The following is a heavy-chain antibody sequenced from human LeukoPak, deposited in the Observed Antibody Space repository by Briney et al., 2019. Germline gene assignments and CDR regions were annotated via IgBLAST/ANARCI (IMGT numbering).Heavy chain of an antibody. J-gene: IGHJ5*02. Sequence: SETLSLTCTVSGGSISSGGYYWSWIRQHPGKGLEWIGYIYYSGSTYYNPSLKSRVTISVDTSKNQFSLKLSSVTAADTAVYYCARGVEYYDSSGYHNWFDPWGQGTLVTVSS. CDR3: ARGVEYYDSSGYHNWFDP. V-gene: IGHV4-31*03. CDR2: IYYSGST. D-gene: IGHD3-22*01. CDR1: GGSISSGGYY.